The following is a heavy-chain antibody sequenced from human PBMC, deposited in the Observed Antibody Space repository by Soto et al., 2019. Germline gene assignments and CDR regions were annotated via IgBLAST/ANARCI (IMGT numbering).Heavy chain of an antibody. CDR1: GDSIISGGYY. CDR3: ARGPDYYFDY. Sequence: SETLSLNGTVCGDSIISGGYYWSWIRQHPGKGLEWIGYIYYSGSTFYNPSLKSRVSISLDTSKNHFSLKLSSMSAADTAVYYCARGPDYYFDYWGQGTLVT. V-gene: IGHV4-31*03. J-gene: IGHJ4*02. D-gene: IGHD3-10*01. CDR2: IYYSGST.